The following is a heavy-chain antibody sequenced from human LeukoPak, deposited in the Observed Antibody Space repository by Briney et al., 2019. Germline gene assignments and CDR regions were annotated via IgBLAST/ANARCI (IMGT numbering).Heavy chain of an antibody. Sequence: PGGSLRLSCAASGFTFSSYAMSWVRQAPGKGLEWVSTIIGSGGDTYYADSVKGRFTISRDTSKNTLYLQMNSLRAEDTAVYYWAKAWAAAGSFDCWGEGTLVTVSS. CDR1: GFTFSSYA. V-gene: IGHV3-23*01. D-gene: IGHD6-13*01. CDR3: AKAWAAAGSFDC. J-gene: IGHJ4*02. CDR2: IIGSGGDT.